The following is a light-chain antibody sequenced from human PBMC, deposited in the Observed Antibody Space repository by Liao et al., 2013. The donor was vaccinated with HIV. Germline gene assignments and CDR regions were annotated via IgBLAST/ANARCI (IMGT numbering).Light chain of an antibody. J-gene: IGLJ1*01. CDR1: TLGDKY. V-gene: IGLV3-1*01. Sequence: SYELTQPPSVSVSPGQTATITCSGETLGDKYACWYQQRPGQSPALVIYEDSQRPSGIPERFSGSNSGNTATLTISRVEPGDEADYYCQLWDSSSDHPYVFGTGTQVTVL. CDR2: EDS. CDR3: QLWDSSSDHPYV.